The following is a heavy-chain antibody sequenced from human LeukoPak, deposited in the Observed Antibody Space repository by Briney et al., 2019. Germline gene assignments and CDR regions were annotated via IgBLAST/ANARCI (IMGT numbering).Heavy chain of an antibody. D-gene: IGHD6-13*01. V-gene: IGHV3-48*03. CDR1: GFTFISYD. J-gene: IGHJ6*02. Sequence: GGSLRLSCAASGFTFISYDMNWVRQAPGKGLEWVSYISGSGGSIYYTDSVKGRFTISRDNSKNTLYLQMNSLRAEDTAVYYCAKDSRGGPDYLAAAGYYYGMDVWGQGTTVTVSS. CDR3: AKDSRGGPDYLAAAGYYYGMDV. CDR2: ISGSGGSI.